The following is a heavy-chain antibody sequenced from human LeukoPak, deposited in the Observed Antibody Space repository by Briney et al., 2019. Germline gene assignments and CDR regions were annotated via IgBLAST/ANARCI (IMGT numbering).Heavy chain of an antibody. CDR1: GYTFTDYY. V-gene: IGHV1-2*02. J-gene: IGHJ3*02. D-gene: IGHD3-3*01. Sequence: GASVKVSCKASGYTFTDYYIHWVRQAPGQGLEWMGWINPNSGGRKYVQKFQGRVTMTRDTSISTAYMELSRLRSDDTAVYYCARVPERVRAFDIWGQGTMVTVSS. CDR3: ARVPERVRAFDI. CDR2: INPNSGGR.